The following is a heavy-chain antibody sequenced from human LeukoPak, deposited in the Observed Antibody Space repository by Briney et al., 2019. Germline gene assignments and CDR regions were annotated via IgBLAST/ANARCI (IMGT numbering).Heavy chain of an antibody. Sequence: PSETLSLTCAVYGGSFSGYYWSWIRQPPGKGLEWIGEINHSGSTNYNPSLKSRVTISVDTSKNQFSLKLSSVTAADTAVYYCARRAERYSSSWYNWSDPWGQGTLVTVSS. CDR3: ARRAERYSSSWYNWSDP. V-gene: IGHV4-34*01. J-gene: IGHJ5*02. CDR2: INHSGST. D-gene: IGHD6-13*01. CDR1: GGSFSGYY.